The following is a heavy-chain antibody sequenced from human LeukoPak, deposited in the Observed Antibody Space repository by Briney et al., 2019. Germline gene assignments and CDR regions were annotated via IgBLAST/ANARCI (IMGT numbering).Heavy chain of an antibody. CDR3: ASYYDILTGYYVVDDAFDI. J-gene: IGHJ3*02. CDR1: GGSISSGGYS. V-gene: IGHV4-30-2*01. CDR2: IYHSGST. D-gene: IGHD3-9*01. Sequence: SSETLSLTCAVSGGSISSGGYSWSWIRQPPGKGLEWIGYIYHSGSTYYNPSLKSRVTISVDTSKNQFSLKLSSVTAADTAVYYCASYYDILTGYYVVDDAFDIWGQGTMVTVSS.